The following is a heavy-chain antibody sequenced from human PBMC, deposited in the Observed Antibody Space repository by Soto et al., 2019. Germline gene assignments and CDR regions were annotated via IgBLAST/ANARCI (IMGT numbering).Heavy chain of an antibody. J-gene: IGHJ6*02. Sequence: SVKVSSKASGGTFSSYAISWVRQAPGQGLEWMGGIIPIFGTANYAQKFQGRVTITADESTSTAYMELSSLRSEDTAVYYCARPSGSGSYYNVPISGGMDVWGQGTTVTVSS. D-gene: IGHD3-10*01. CDR2: IIPIFGTA. V-gene: IGHV1-69*13. CDR3: ARPSGSGSYYNVPISGGMDV. CDR1: GGTFSSYA.